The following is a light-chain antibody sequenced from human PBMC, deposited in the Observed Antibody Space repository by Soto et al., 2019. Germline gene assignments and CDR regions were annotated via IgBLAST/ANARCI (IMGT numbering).Light chain of an antibody. J-gene: IGKJ1*01. CDR3: QQRGNRPPWT. CDR1: QSVGKY. Sequence: EIVMTQSPATLPLSPGERATLSCRASQSVGKYLVWYQQKPGQAPRLLIYDASNRATGIPARFSGSGSGTDFTLTISSLEPEDVAVYYCQQRGNRPPWTFGQGTKVEIK. CDR2: DAS. V-gene: IGKV3-11*01.